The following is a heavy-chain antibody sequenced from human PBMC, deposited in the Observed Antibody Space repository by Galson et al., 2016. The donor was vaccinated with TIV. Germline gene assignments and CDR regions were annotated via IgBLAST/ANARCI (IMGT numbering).Heavy chain of an antibody. V-gene: IGHV3-66*02. Sequence: SLRLSCAASGLSVSINYMAWVRQAPGKGLEWVSLISAGGNTYYPDSVKGRFTISRDNSKNTLYLQMNSLRVEDTAVYYCARDRVVDATYYYYYYGMDVWGQGTAAIVSS. D-gene: IGHD2-15*01. CDR3: ARDRVVDATYYYYYYGMDV. CDR2: ISAGGNT. J-gene: IGHJ6*02. CDR1: GLSVSINY.